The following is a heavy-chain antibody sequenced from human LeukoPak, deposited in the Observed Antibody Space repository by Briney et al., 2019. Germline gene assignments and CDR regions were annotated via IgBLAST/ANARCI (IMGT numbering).Heavy chain of an antibody. CDR2: INAGNGNT. CDR1: GYTSTSYA. CDR3: ARASERYCSSTSCSRPFDY. Sequence: ASVKVSCKASGYTSTSYAMHWVRQAPGQRLEWMGWINAGNGNTKYSQKFQGRVTITRDTSASTAYMELSSLRSEDTAVYYCARASERYCSSTSCSRPFDYWGQGTLVTVSS. D-gene: IGHD2-2*01. V-gene: IGHV1-3*01. J-gene: IGHJ4*02.